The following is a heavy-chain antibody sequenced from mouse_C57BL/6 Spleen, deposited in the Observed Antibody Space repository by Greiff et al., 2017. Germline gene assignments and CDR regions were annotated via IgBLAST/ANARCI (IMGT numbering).Heavy chain of an antibody. D-gene: IGHD1-1*01. CDR3: ARGLFITTVTNY. J-gene: IGHJ2*01. CDR1: GFNIKDYY. Sequence: EVQLQQSGAELVKPGASVKLSCTASGFNIKDYYMHWVKQRTEQGLEWIGRIDPEDGETKYAPKFPGKATITADTSSNTAYLQLSSLTSEDTAVYYCARGLFITTVTNYWGQGTTLTVSS. CDR2: IDPEDGET. V-gene: IGHV14-2*01.